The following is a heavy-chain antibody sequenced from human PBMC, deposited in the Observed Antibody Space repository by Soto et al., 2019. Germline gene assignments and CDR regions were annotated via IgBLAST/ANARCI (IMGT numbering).Heavy chain of an antibody. CDR2: INPNSGGT. CDR1: GYTFTGYY. D-gene: IGHD3-10*01. Sequence: GASVKVSCKASGYTFTGYYMHWVRQAPGQGLEWMGWINPNSGGTNYAQKFQGRVTITADKSTSTAYMELSSLRSEDTAVYYCARDGVTPSMVRGVIGWFDPWGQGTLVTVSS. J-gene: IGHJ5*02. V-gene: IGHV1-2*02. CDR3: ARDGVTPSMVRGVIGWFDP.